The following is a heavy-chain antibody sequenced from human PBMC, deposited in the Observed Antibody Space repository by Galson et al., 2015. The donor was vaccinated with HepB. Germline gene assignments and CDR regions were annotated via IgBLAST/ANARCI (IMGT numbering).Heavy chain of an antibody. CDR1: GFTVSSNY. Sequence: SLRLSCAASGFTVSSNYMSWVRQAPGKGLEWVSVIYSGGSTYYADSVKGRFTISRGNSKNTLYLQMNSLRAEDTAVYYCARLSEDAFDIWGQGTMVTVSS. V-gene: IGHV3-53*01. CDR2: IYSGGST. J-gene: IGHJ3*02. CDR3: ARLSEDAFDI.